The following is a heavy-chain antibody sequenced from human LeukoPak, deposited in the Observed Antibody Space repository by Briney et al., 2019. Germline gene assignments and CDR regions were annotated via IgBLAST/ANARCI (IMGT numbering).Heavy chain of an antibody. Sequence: PGRSLRLSCAASGFTFDDYAMYWVRQAPGKGLEWVSGISWNSGSIGYADSVKGRFTISRDNAKNSLYLQMNSLRAEDTALYYCVKGGKGFLEWAEQLFDYWGQGTLVTVSS. CDR1: GFTFDDYA. CDR3: VKGGKGFLEWAEQLFDY. D-gene: IGHD3-3*01. J-gene: IGHJ4*02. V-gene: IGHV3-9*01. CDR2: ISWNSGSI.